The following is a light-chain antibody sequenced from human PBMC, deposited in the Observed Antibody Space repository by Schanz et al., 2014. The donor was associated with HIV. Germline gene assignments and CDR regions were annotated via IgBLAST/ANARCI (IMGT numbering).Light chain of an antibody. J-gene: IGKJ1*01. CDR3: QQYYSSPRT. CDR1: QSVSDSF. CDR2: RSS. V-gene: IGKV3-20*01. Sequence: EIVLTQSPGTLSLSPGDRATLSCRASQSVSDSFLAWYQQKPGQAPRLLIYRSSRRATGTPDRFSGSGSGTDFTLTISSLQAEDVAVYYCQQYYSSPRTFGQGTKVEIK.